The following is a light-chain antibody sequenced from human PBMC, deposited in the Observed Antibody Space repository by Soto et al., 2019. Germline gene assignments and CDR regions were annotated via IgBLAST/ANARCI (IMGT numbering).Light chain of an antibody. J-gene: IGLJ3*02. CDR1: SSDIGSYNR. CDR2: EVG. CDR3: SSYTTSNTVV. V-gene: IGLV2-18*02. Sequence: QSVLTQPPSVSGSPGQSVTISCSGTSSDIGSYNRVSWYQQPPGKAPNLIIYEVGNRPSGVPDRFSGSKSGNAASLTISGLQAEDEADYYCSSYTTSNTVVVGGGTKLTVL.